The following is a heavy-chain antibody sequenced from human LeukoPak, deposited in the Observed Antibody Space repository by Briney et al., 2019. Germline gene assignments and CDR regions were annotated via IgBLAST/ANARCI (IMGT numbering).Heavy chain of an antibody. Sequence: WGSLRLSCAASGFTFSSYSMNWVRQAPGKGLECVSYISSSSSTIYYADSVKGRFTISRDNSKNTLYLQMNSLRAEDTAVYYCAKRPGVARNYYYYYFMDVWGKGTTVTVSS. CDR2: ISSSSSTI. V-gene: IGHV3-48*01. J-gene: IGHJ6*03. CDR3: AKRPGVARNYYYYYFMDV. CDR1: GFTFSSYS. D-gene: IGHD2-15*01.